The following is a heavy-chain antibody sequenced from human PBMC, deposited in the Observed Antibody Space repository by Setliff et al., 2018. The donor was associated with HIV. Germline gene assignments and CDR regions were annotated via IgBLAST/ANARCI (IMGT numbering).Heavy chain of an antibody. CDR1: GGSFTDIGGSFTDYY. D-gene: IGHD6-13*01. J-gene: IGHJ5*02. V-gene: IGHV4-39*07. CDR2: IYHTGTT. CDR3: ARGTKGSRWSVTRINWFDT. Sequence: KPSETLSLTCAVFGGSFTDIGGSFTDYYWIWIRQPPGKGLEWIGSIYHTGTTSYNRSLQSRVTISVDTSKNQFSLKLSSVTAADTAVYYCARGTKGSRWSVTRINWFDTWGQGTLVTVSS.